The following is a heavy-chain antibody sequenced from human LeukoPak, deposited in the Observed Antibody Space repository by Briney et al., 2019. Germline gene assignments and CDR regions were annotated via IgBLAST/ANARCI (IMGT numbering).Heavy chain of an antibody. CDR3: ATGGGGYDSSFDC. CDR2: FHPEDGET. J-gene: IGHJ4*02. CDR1: GYTLTELS. V-gene: IGHV1-24*01. D-gene: IGHD5-12*01. Sequence: ASVKVSCKVSGYTLTELSMHWVRQAPGKGLEWMGGFHPEDGETIYAQKFQGRVTMTQDTSTDTAYMELSSLRSEDTAVYYCATGGGGYDSSFDCWGQGTLLAVSS.